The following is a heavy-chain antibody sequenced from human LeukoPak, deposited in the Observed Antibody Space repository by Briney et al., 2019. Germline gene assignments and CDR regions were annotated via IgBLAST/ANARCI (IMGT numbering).Heavy chain of an antibody. Sequence: ASVKVSCKASGYTFTSYGISWVRQAPGQGLEWMGWISAYNGNSNYAQKLQGRVTMTTDTSTSTAYMELRSLRSDDTAMYYCAFAYGSGSYPLYNWGQGTLVTVSS. CDR2: ISAYNGNS. J-gene: IGHJ4*02. V-gene: IGHV1-18*01. CDR1: GYTFTSYG. CDR3: AFAYGSGSYPLYN. D-gene: IGHD3-10*01.